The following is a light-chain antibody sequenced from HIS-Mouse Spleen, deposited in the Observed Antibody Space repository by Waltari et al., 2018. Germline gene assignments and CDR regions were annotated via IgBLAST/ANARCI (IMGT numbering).Light chain of an antibody. J-gene: IGLJ1*01. CDR3: CSYAGSYTGV. CDR1: SLRSYY. CDR2: DVS. V-gene: IGLV3-19*01. Sequence: SSELTQDPAVSVALGQTVRITCQGASLRSYYASWYQRKPGQAPKRMIYDVSKRPSGVPARFSGSKSGNTASLTISGLQAEDEADYYCCSYAGSYTGVFGTGTKVTVL.